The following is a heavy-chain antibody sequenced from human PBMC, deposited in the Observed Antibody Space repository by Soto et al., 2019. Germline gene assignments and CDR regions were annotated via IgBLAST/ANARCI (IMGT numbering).Heavy chain of an antibody. CDR1: GYTFTSYD. Sequence: GASVKVSCKASGYTFTSYDINWVRQATGQGPEWMGWVNPNSGHTGYAQKFQGRVTVTRNNSTSTAYMELSSLRSEDTAVYYCARDPIVGATGSYYYYGMDVWGQGTTVTVSS. D-gene: IGHD1-26*01. CDR2: VNPNSGHT. V-gene: IGHV1-8*01. CDR3: ARDPIVGATGSYYYYGMDV. J-gene: IGHJ6*02.